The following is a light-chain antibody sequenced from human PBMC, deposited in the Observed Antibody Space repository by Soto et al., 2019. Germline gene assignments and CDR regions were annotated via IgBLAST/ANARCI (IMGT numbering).Light chain of an antibody. J-gene: IGKJ1*01. CDR1: QSISSY. CDR3: QQSYSTPWT. Sequence: DIQMTQSPSSLSASVGDRVTITCRASQSISSYLNWYQQKPGKAPKLLIYAASSLQSGVPSRFSGSGSGTDFTLIISSLHPEDFATYYCQQSYSTPWTFGQGTKVEIK. CDR2: AAS. V-gene: IGKV1-39*01.